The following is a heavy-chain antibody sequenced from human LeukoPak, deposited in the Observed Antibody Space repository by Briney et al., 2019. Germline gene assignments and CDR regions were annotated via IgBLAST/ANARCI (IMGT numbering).Heavy chain of an antibody. CDR2: IYSGGGT. D-gene: IGHD6-13*01. J-gene: IGHJ4*02. V-gene: IGHV4-39*01. Sequence: PSETLSLTCSVSGGSIGRSSYYWGWTRQPPGKGREWIGSIYSGGGTYYNPSLKSRVTISVDTSRNQFSPKLGSVTAADTAVYYCARHGSIATGAFTYWGQGTLVTVSS. CDR3: ARHGSIATGAFTY. CDR1: GGSIGRSSYY.